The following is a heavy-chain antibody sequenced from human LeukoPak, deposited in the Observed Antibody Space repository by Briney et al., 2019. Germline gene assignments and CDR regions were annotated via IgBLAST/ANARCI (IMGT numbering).Heavy chain of an antibody. CDR3: AKEKYSSGWYVSNYFDY. V-gene: IGHV3-30*18. CDR1: GFTFSSYG. J-gene: IGHJ4*02. CDR2: ISYDGSNK. Sequence: PGGSLRLSCAASGFTFSSYGMHWVRQAPGKGLEGVAVISYDGSNKYYADSVKGRFTISRDNSKNTLYLQMNSLRAEDTAVYYCAKEKYSSGWYVSNYFDYWGQGTLVTVSS. D-gene: IGHD6-19*01.